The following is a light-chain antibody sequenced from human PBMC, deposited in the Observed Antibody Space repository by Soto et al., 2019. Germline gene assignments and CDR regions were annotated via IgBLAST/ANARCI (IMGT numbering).Light chain of an antibody. CDR3: MKALQTPLN. Sequence: DIVITHSPLSLPVTPVDPASISCMSSQILLHSNGYNYLDWYLQKPGQSPQLLIYLGSNRSSGVPDRFSGSGSGTDFTLKISRVEAEDVGVYYCMKALQTPLNFGGGTKVDIK. J-gene: IGKJ4*01. V-gene: IGKV2-28*01. CDR1: QILLHSNGYNY. CDR2: LGS.